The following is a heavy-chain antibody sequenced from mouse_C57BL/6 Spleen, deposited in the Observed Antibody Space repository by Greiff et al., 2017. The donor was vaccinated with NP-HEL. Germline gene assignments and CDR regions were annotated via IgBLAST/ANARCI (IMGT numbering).Heavy chain of an antibody. V-gene: IGHV10-1*01. D-gene: IGHD1-1*01. CDR2: IRSKSNNYAT. CDR1: GFSFNTYA. J-gene: IGHJ1*03. Sequence: EVKLMESGGGLVQPKGSLKLSCAASGFSFNTYAMNWVRQAPGKGLEWVARIRSKSNNYATYYADSVKDRFTISRDDSESMLYLQMNNLKTEDTAMYYCVRHDYYGSSYEYFDVWGTGTTVTVSS. CDR3: VRHDYYGSSYEYFDV.